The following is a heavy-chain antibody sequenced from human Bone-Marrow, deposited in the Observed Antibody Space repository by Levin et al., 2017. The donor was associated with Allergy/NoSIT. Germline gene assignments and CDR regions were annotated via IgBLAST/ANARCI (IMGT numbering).Heavy chain of an antibody. J-gene: IGHJ4*02. CDR3: ASEITSTAHY. CDR1: GDSISNTRYF. Sequence: ASETLSLTCTVSGDSISNTRYFWGWVRQPPGKGLEWIGTVHYSGNTYYNPSLKSRLTISIDTSKSQFSLRLSSVTAADTAVYYCASEITSTAHYWGQGTLVTVSS. CDR2: VHYSGNT. V-gene: IGHV4-39*01. D-gene: IGHD1-1*01.